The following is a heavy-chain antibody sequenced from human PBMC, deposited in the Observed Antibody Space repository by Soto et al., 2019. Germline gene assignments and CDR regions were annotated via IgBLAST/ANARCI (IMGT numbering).Heavy chain of an antibody. Sequence: GGSLRLSCAASGFTFSSYAMSWVRQAPEKGLEWVSAISGSGGSTYYADSVKGRFTISRDNSKNTLYLQMNSLRAEDTAVYYCARSREVRGVMIKGTNSYNWFDPWGQGTLVTRLL. CDR3: ARSREVRGVMIKGTNSYNWFDP. D-gene: IGHD3-10*01. CDR1: GFTFSSYA. V-gene: IGHV3-23*01. CDR2: ISGSGGST. J-gene: IGHJ5*02.